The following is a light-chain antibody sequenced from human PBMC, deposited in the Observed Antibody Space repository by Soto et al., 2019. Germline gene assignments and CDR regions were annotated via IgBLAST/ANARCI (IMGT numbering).Light chain of an antibody. CDR3: QQYGSSPRT. V-gene: IGKV3-20*01. CDR1: QSVSNSF. CDR2: GAS. J-gene: IGKJ1*01. Sequence: EIVLTQSPGILSLSPGERATLSCRASQSVSNSFLAWYQQKPGQAPRFLIYGASSRATGIPDRFSGSGSGTDFTLTISRLEPEDFAVYYCQQYGSSPRTFGQGTKVEIK.